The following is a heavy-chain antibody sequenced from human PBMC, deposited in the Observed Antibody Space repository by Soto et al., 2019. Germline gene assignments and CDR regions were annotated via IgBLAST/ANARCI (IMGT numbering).Heavy chain of an antibody. D-gene: IGHD1-26*01. CDR2: IYYSGST. Sequence: SETLSLTCTVSRGSISSGTNYWAWIRQPPGKGLEWIANIYYSGSTFYNPSLKSRVTISLDTSKNQFSLKLRSVTAADTAVYYCARHEAGWDFDPWGQGTLVTVSS. V-gene: IGHV4-39*01. CDR1: RGSISSGTNY. J-gene: IGHJ5*02. CDR3: ARHEAGWDFDP.